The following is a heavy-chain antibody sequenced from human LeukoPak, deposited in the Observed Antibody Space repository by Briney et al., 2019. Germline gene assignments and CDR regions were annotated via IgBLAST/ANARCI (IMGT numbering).Heavy chain of an antibody. CDR1: GFIFSSYA. Sequence: GGSLRLSCAASGFIFSSYAMHWVRQAPGKGLEWVAVISYDGSNKYYADSVKGRFTISRDNVKNTLYLQMNSLTAEDTAVYYCARDAVNWGQGTLVTVSS. J-gene: IGHJ4*02. CDR2: ISYDGSNK. D-gene: IGHD6-19*01. CDR3: ARDAVN. V-gene: IGHV3-30*04.